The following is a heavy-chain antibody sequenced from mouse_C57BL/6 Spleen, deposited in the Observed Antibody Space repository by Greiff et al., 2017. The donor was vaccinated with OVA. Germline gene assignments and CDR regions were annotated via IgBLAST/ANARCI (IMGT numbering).Heavy chain of an antibody. CDR1: GYTFTDYE. J-gene: IGHJ3*01. V-gene: IGHV1-15*01. Sequence: VQLVESGAELVRPGASVTLSCKASGYTFTDYEMHWVKQTPVHGLEWIGAIDPETGGTAYNQKFKGKAILTADKSSSTAYMELRSLTSEDSAVYYCTRGVEFAYWGQGTLVTVSA. CDR2: IDPETGGT. D-gene: IGHD1-1*01. CDR3: TRGVEFAY.